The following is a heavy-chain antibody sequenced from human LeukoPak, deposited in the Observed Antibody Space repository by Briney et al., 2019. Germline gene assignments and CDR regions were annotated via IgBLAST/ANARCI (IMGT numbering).Heavy chain of an antibody. D-gene: IGHD2-8*01. CDR2: IYNTGSI. CDR1: AYSISTGYY. V-gene: IGHV4-38-2*02. Sequence: SETLSLTCSVSAYSISTGYYWGWIRQPPGKGLEWIANIYNTGSIYYNPSLRSRVTISMDTSKNQVSLTLSSVTAADTAVYYCARVKQPGNNGFQRCFDVWGRGTLVTVSS. CDR3: ARVKQPGNNGFQRCFDV. J-gene: IGHJ2*01.